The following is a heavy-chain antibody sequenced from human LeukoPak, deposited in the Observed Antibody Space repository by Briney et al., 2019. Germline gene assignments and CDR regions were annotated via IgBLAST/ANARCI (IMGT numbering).Heavy chain of an antibody. J-gene: IGHJ4*02. Sequence: GGSLRLSCAASGFTVSSNYMSWVRQAPGKGLEWVSVIYSGGSTYYADSVKGRFTISRDNSKNTLYLQMNSLRVEDTAVYYCARDIRSLVGSFNHWGQGTLVTVSS. V-gene: IGHV3-66*01. CDR1: GFTVSSNY. D-gene: IGHD1-26*01. CDR3: ARDIRSLVGSFNH. CDR2: IYSGGST.